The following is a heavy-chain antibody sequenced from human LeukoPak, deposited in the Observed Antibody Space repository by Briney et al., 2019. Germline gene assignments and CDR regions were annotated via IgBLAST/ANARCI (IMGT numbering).Heavy chain of an antibody. CDR1: GYTFSSYG. V-gene: IGHV1-18*01. CDR3: ARRKYGADYNGMDV. Sequence: GASVKVSRTASGYTFSSYGINWVRLAPGRGPEWMASINPQKRDTHYAQNFQGRVTVTAGTSTNTAYMELRSLRSDDTAIYYCARRKYGADYNGMDVWGQGTTVTVSS. D-gene: IGHD4/OR15-4a*01. CDR2: INPQKRDT. J-gene: IGHJ6*02.